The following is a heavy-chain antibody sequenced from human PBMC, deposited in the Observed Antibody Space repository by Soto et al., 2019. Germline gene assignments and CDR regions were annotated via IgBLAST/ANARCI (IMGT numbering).Heavy chain of an antibody. CDR3: ARGSPFSPRSGGYPAILQH. V-gene: IGHV3-21*01. D-gene: IGHD3-10*01. Sequence: GGSLRLSCAASGFTFSSYSMNWVRQAPGKGLEWVSSISSSSSYIYYADSVKGRFTISRDNAKNSLYLQMNSLRAEDTAVYYCARGSPFSPRSGGYPAILQHWGQGTLVTVSS. CDR1: GFTFSSYS. CDR2: ISSSSSYI. J-gene: IGHJ1*01.